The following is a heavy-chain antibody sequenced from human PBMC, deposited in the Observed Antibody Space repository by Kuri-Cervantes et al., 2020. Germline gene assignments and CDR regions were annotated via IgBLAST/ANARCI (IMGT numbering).Heavy chain of an antibody. CDR2: ISSSSSYI. D-gene: IGHD3-9*01. J-gene: IGHJ3*02. Sequence: GGSLRLSCAASGFTFSSYSMNWVRQAPGKGLEWVSSISSSSSYIYYADSVKGRFTISRDNSKNTLYLQMNSLRAEDTAVYYYARDRGVLRYFDWLPDAFDIWGQGTMVTVSS. V-gene: IGHV3-21*01. CDR1: GFTFSSYS. CDR3: ARDRGVLRYFDWLPDAFDI.